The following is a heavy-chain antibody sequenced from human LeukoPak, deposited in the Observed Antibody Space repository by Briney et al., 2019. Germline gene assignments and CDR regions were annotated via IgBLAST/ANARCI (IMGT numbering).Heavy chain of an antibody. D-gene: IGHD2-2*01. Sequence: PGRSLRLSCAASGFTFDDYAMHWFRQAPGKGLEWVSGISWNSGSIGYADSVKGRFTISRDNAKNSLYLQMNSLRAEDMALYYCAKGYCSSTSCYFDYWGQGTLVTVSS. CDR3: AKGYCSSTSCYFDY. V-gene: IGHV3-9*03. CDR1: GFTFDDYA. J-gene: IGHJ4*02. CDR2: ISWNSGSI.